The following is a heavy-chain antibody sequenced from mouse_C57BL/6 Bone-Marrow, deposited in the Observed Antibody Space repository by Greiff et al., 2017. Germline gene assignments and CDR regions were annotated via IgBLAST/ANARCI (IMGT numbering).Heavy chain of an antibody. CDR2: ISDGGSYT. V-gene: IGHV5-4*01. Sequence: EVQLVESGGGLVKPGGSLKLSCAASGFTFSSYAMSWVRQTPEKRLEWVATISDGGSYTYYPDNVKGRFTISRDNAKNNLYLQMSHLKSEDTAMYYCARDPSNSYCDYWGQGTTLTVSS. CDR3: ARDPSNSYCDY. D-gene: IGHD4-1*01. CDR1: GFTFSSYA. J-gene: IGHJ2*01.